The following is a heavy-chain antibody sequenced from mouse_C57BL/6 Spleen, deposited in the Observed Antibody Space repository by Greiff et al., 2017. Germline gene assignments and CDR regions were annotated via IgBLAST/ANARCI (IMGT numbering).Heavy chain of an antibody. CDR1: GFSLTSYG. Sequence: VQLQQSGPGLVQPSQSLSITCTVSGFSLTSYGVHWVRQPPGKGLEWLGVIWSGGSTDYNAAFISRLSISKDNSKSQVFFKMNSLQADDTAIYYCANYGSSFKDYAMDYGGQGTSVTVSS. CDR2: IWSGGST. CDR3: ANYGSSFKDYAMDY. D-gene: IGHD1-1*01. J-gene: IGHJ4*01. V-gene: IGHV2-4*01.